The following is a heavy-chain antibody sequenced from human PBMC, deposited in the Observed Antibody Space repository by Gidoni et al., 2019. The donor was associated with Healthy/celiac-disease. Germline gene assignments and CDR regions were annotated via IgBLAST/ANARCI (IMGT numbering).Heavy chain of an antibody. CDR1: GFTVSRNY. Sequence: EVQLVESGGGLIQPGGSLRLSCAASGFTVSRNYMSWVRQAPGKGLEWVSVIYSGGSTYYADSVKGRFTIARDNSKNTLYLQMNSLRAEDTAVYYCARLRSGLKWELRYFDYWGQGTLVTVSS. J-gene: IGHJ4*02. CDR2: IYSGGST. CDR3: ARLRSGLKWELRYFDY. D-gene: IGHD1-26*01. V-gene: IGHV3-53*01.